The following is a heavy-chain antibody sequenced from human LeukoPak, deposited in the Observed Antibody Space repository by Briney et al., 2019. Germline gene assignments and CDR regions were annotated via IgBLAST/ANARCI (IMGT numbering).Heavy chain of an antibody. Sequence: GASVKVSCKASGYTFTGYYMHWVRQTPGQGLEWMGWINPNSSGTNYAQKFQGRVTMTRDTSISTAYMELSRLRSDGTAVYYCATYSSSSFDYWGQGTLVTVSS. CDR3: ATYSSSSFDY. CDR1: GYTFTGYY. CDR2: INPNSSGT. V-gene: IGHV1-2*02. J-gene: IGHJ4*02. D-gene: IGHD6-6*01.